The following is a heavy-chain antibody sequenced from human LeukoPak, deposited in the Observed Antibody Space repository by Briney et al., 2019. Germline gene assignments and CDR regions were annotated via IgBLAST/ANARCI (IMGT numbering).Heavy chain of an antibody. Sequence: GGTLRLSCAASGFTFSSYGMHWVRQAPGKGLEWVAVISYDGSNKYYADSVKGRFTISRDNSKNTLYPQMNSLRAEDTAVSYCAKSHYYDSSSYFDYWGQGTLVTVSS. D-gene: IGHD3-22*01. CDR2: ISYDGSNK. V-gene: IGHV3-30*18. CDR3: AKSHYYDSSSYFDY. J-gene: IGHJ4*02. CDR1: GFTFSSYG.